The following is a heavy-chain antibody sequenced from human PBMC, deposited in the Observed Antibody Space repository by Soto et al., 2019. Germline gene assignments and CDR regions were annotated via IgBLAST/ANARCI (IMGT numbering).Heavy chain of an antibody. Sequence: GGSLRLSCAASGFTFSMYWMHWVRQFPGKGPEWVSRINDDGSSTNYADSVKGRFTISRDNAKNTLYLQMNDLRAEDTAVYYCTRGPRSTSTGTGAFWGQGTLVTVSS. CDR1: GFTFSMYW. V-gene: IGHV3-74*01. CDR2: INDDGSST. J-gene: IGHJ4*02. D-gene: IGHD1-1*01. CDR3: TRGPRSTSTGTGAF.